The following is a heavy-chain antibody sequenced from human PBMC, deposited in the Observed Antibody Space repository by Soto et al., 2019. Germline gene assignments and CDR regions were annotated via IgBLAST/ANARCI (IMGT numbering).Heavy chain of an antibody. J-gene: IGHJ6*02. Sequence: QVQLVESGGGLVEPGGSLRLSCTGSGFALSDNYMTWIRQAPGKGLEWVSCSSSSGGYINYADSVKGRFTISRDNAYNSLYRQMGSLRAEDTAVYFCARSSGRGQVCRYDYGLDVWGQGTTVTVS. CDR1: GFALSDNY. D-gene: IGHD2-15*01. CDR3: ARSSGRGQVCRYDYGLDV. V-gene: IGHV3-11*06. CDR2: SSSSGGYI.